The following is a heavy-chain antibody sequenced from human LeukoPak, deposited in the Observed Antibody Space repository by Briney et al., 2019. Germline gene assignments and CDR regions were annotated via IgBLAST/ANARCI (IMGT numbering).Heavy chain of an antibody. V-gene: IGHV1-2*06. CDR3: ARADYGDYVEGFDY. CDR1: GYTLTGYY. CDR2: INPNSGGT. Sequence: GASVKVSCKASGYTLTGYYMHWVRQAPGQGLEWMGRINPNSGGTNYAQKFQGRVTMTRDTSISTAYMELSRLRSDDTAVYYCARADYGDYVEGFDYWGQGTLVTVSS. J-gene: IGHJ4*02. D-gene: IGHD4-17*01.